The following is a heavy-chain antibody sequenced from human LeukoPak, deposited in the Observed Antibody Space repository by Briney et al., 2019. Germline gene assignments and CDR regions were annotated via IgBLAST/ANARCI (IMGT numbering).Heavy chain of an antibody. CDR2: MYYSGST. V-gene: IGHV4-30-4*01. Sequence: SETLSLTCTVSGGSISSGDYYWNWIRQPPGKGLEWIAYMYYSGSTYYNPSLKSRVTMSADTSKNQLSLKLSSVTAADTAVYYCARPYYYDSRIDPWGQGILVTVSS. CDR1: GGSISSGDYY. J-gene: IGHJ5*02. CDR3: ARPYYYDSRIDP. D-gene: IGHD3-22*01.